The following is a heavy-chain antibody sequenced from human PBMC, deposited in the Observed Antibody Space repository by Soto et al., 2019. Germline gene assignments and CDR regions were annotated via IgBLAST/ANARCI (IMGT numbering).Heavy chain of an antibody. D-gene: IGHD3-22*01. CDR3: ARLDYYDSSGYGNWFDP. CDR2: INPSGGST. Sequence: GASVKVSCKASGYTFTSYYMHWVRQAPGQGLEWMGIINPSGGSTSYAQKFQGRVTMTRDTSTSTVYMELSSLRSEDTAVYYCARLDYYDSSGYGNWFDPWGQGTLVTVSS. CDR1: GYTFTSYY. V-gene: IGHV1-46*01. J-gene: IGHJ5*02.